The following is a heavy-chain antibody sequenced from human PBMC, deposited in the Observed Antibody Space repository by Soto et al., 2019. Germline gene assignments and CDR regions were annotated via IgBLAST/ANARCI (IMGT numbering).Heavy chain of an antibody. J-gene: IGHJ3*02. CDR2: INPNSGGT. Sequence: VPVKVCSEYCGEMIACQYRQWVQQAPGQGLEWMGWINPNSGGTNYAQKFQGRVTMTRDTSISTAYMELSRLRSDDTAVYYCASGVGATSDAFESWGQGTIVTVS. D-gene: IGHD1-26*01. CDR3: ASGVGATSDAFES. V-gene: IGHV1-2*02. CDR1: GEMIACQY.